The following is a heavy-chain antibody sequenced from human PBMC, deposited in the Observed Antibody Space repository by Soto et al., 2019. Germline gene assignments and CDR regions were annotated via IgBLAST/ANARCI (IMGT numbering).Heavy chain of an antibody. CDR3: ARTNYFGSGSYQNWFDP. Sequence: PSETLSLTCTVSGGSISSYYWSWIRQPPGKGLEWIGYIYYSGSTNYNPSLKSRVTISVDTSKNQFSLKLSSVTAADTAVYYCARTNYFGSGSYQNWFDPWGQGTLVTVSS. J-gene: IGHJ5*02. V-gene: IGHV4-59*01. CDR2: IYYSGST. D-gene: IGHD3-10*01. CDR1: GGSISSYY.